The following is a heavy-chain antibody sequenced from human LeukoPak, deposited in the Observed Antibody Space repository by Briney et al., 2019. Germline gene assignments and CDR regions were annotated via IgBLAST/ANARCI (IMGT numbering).Heavy chain of an antibody. Sequence: SETLSLTCTVSGGSISSYYWSWIRQPPGKGLEWIGYIYYSGSTNYNPSLKSRVTISVDTSKNQFSLKLSSVTAADTAVYYCAREPHYYDSSGYRAHDYWGQGTLVTVSS. V-gene: IGHV4-59*01. CDR2: IYYSGST. CDR3: AREPHYYDSSGYRAHDY. D-gene: IGHD3-22*01. CDR1: GGSISSYY. J-gene: IGHJ4*02.